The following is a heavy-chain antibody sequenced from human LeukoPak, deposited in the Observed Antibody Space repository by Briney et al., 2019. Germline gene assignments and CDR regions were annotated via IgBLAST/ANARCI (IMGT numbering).Heavy chain of an antibody. CDR2: ISGSGGSI. CDR1: GFMFSNYD. CDR3: AKTRGSSGYLRFDY. Sequence: PGGSLRLSCAASGFMFSNYDMSWVRQSPGKGLEWVSDISGSGGSIDYGDSVKGRFTISRDNSKNTLYLQMNSMRAEDTAVYYCAKTRGSSGYLRFDYWGQGTLVTVSS. D-gene: IGHD3-22*01. V-gene: IGHV3-23*01. J-gene: IGHJ4*02.